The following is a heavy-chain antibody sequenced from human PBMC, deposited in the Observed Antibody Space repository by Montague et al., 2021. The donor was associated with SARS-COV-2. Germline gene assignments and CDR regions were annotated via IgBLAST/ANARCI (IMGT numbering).Heavy chain of an antibody. V-gene: IGHV6-1*01. D-gene: IGHD4-17*01. J-gene: IGHJ4*02. CDR1: GDSVWSNTGA. Sequence: CAISGDSVWSNTGAWNWIRQSPSGGLGWLGRTNYRSKWTSDYATSVEGRISIDPDTSKNQFFLHLRSVTPEDTGVYYCVRDTGSAQAGFDAWGQGTLVTVSS. CDR3: VRDTGSAQAGFDA. CDR2: TNYRSKWTS.